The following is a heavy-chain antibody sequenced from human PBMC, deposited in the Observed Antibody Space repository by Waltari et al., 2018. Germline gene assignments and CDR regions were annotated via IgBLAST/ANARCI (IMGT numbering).Heavy chain of an antibody. CDR2: ISVGGGTT. J-gene: IGHJ4*02. V-gene: IGHV3-23*04. Sequence: EVQLVESGGGLVQPGGSLKLSCATSGFTVSSSAMTWVRQAPGVGLEWVSDISVGGGTTYYADSVKGRFTISRDNSKNILYLQMNSLRAEDTAFYYCVKQRVRASPIFDYWGLGTLVTVSS. D-gene: IGHD6-25*01. CDR3: VKQRVRASPIFDY. CDR1: GFTVSSSA.